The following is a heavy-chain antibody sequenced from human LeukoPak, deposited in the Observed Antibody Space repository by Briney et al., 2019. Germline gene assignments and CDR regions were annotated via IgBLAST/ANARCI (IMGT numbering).Heavy chain of an antibody. Sequence: SETLSLTCTVSGGSISSSSYYWGWIRQPPGKGLEWIGSIYYSGSTYYNPSLKSRVTISVDTSKNQFSLKLSSVTAADTAVYYCASYYNVVFDYWGQGTLVTVSS. J-gene: IGHJ4*02. V-gene: IGHV4-39*01. CDR3: ASYYNVVFDY. CDR1: GGSISSSSYY. D-gene: IGHD3-10*01. CDR2: IYYSGST.